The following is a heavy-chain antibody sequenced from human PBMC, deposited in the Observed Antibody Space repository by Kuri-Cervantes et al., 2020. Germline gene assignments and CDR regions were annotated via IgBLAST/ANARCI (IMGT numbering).Heavy chain of an antibody. CDR3: ARDRQGIAAAGFDY. V-gene: IGHV1-8*01. Sequence: ASVKVSCKASGYTFTSYDINWVRQATGQGLEWMGWMNPNSGNTGYAQKFQGRVTMTRNTSVSTAYMKLSSLRSDDTAVYYCARDRQGIAAAGFDYWGQGTLVTVSS. J-gene: IGHJ4*02. D-gene: IGHD6-13*01. CDR2: MNPNSGNT. CDR1: GYTFTSYD.